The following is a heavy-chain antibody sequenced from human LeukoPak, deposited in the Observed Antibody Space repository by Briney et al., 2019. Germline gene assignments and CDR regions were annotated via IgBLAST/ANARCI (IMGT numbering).Heavy chain of an antibody. CDR3: AIAAAGTAGYDAFDI. CDR2: ISAYNGNT. CDR1: GYTFTSYG. D-gene: IGHD6-13*01. Sequence: ASVKVSCKASGYTFTSYGISWVRQAPGQGLEWMGWISAYNGNTNYAQKLQGRVTMTTDTSTNTAYMELRSLRSDDTAVYCCAIAAAGTAGYDAFDIWGQGTMVTVSS. J-gene: IGHJ3*02. V-gene: IGHV1-18*01.